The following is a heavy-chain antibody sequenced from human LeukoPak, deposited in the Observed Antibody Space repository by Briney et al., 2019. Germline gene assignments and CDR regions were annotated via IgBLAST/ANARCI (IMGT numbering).Heavy chain of an antibody. Sequence: SETLSLTCTVSGGSISSYYWSWIRQPAGKGLEWIGRIFTSGSTNYNPSLKSRVTMSVDTSKIQFSLKLSSVTAADTAVYYCASLSNDYDSSGYFLVYWGQGTLVTVSS. V-gene: IGHV4-4*07. CDR3: ASLSNDYDSSGYFLVY. J-gene: IGHJ4*02. D-gene: IGHD3-22*01. CDR1: GGSISSYY. CDR2: IFTSGST.